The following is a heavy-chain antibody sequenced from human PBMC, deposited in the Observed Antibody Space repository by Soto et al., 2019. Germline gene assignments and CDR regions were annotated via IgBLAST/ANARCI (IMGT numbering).Heavy chain of an antibody. CDR1: GFTFSDYY. Sequence: GGSLRLSCAASGFTFSDYYMDWVRQAPGKGLEWVGRSRNKAKGYTTEYAASVKGRFTISRDDSKNSVSLQMNSLKTEDTAVYFCVTLQAGMKYYYYMDVWGKGTTVTVSS. CDR2: SRNKAKGYTT. CDR3: VTLQAGMKYYYYMDV. D-gene: IGHD4-4*01. V-gene: IGHV3-72*01. J-gene: IGHJ6*03.